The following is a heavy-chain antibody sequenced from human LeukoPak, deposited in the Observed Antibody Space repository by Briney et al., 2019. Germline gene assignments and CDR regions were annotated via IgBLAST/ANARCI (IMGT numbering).Heavy chain of an antibody. Sequence: GGSLRLSCAASGFTFSSQAMSWVRQAPGKGLEYVSGITIGGDSTFYADSVKGRFTISRDNSKNTLYLQLNGLSAEDTAVYDCVKGGGSGGQGRLDYWGQGSLVTVSS. D-gene: IGHD3-10*01. CDR1: GFTFSSQA. CDR2: ITIGGDST. CDR3: VKGGGSGGQGRLDY. V-gene: IGHV3-23*01. J-gene: IGHJ4*02.